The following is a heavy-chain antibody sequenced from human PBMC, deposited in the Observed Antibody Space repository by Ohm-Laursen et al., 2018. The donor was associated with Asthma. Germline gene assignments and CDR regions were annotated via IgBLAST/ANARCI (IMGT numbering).Heavy chain of an antibody. CDR2: IYYTGSP. J-gene: IGHJ4*02. V-gene: IGHV4-39*01. CDR1: GGSISSYY. Sequence: SDTLSLTCPVSGGSISSYYWGWIRQPPEKRLEWIGSIYYTGSPTYSPSLKTRVTISVDTSKNQFSLRLRSVTAADTAVYYCARQARYLTSGSYYSTFDSWGQGTLVTVSS. CDR3: ARQARYLTSGSYYSTFDS. D-gene: IGHD3-10*01.